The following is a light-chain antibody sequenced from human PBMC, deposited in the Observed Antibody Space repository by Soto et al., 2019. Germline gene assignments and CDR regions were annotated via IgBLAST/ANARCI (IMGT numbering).Light chain of an antibody. CDR1: SSNVQNNY. J-gene: IGLJ2*01. V-gene: IGLV1-51*01. Sequence: QSVLTQPPSVSAAPSQTVTISCSGSSSNVQNNYVSWHQQLPGAAPKLLIYGNNKRPSGIPDRFSGSKSGATATLGITGLQTGDAADYYCVTWDSSLSAAVFGGGTKLTVL. CDR3: VTWDSSLSAAV. CDR2: GNN.